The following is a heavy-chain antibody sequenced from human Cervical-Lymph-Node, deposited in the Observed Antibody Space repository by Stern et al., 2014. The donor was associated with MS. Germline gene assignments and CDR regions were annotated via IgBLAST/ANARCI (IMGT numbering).Heavy chain of an antibody. CDR1: GYSLTHYA. CDR2: FNTGTGKP. CDR3: ARDTYYDSHGRTHY. J-gene: IGHJ4*02. D-gene: IGHD3-22*01. V-gene: IGHV7-4-1*02. Sequence: VHLVESGSELKKPGASVKVSCRASGYSLTHYAMNWPRQAPAPGLERMGRFNTGTGKPTYAQGFTGGFVFSLDRSVSTAYLQISSLKAEDTAVYYCARDTYYDSHGRTHYWGQGTQVAGSS.